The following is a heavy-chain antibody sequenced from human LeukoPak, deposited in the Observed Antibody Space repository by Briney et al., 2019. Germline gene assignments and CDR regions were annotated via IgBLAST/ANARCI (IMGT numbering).Heavy chain of an antibody. CDR1: CGSISSYY. CDR2: IYYSGST. Sequence: SETLSLTWTVSCGSISSYYWSWIRQPPGKGLEWIGYIYYSGSTNYNPSLKSRVTISVDTSKNQFSLKLSSVTAADTAVYYCARGLTRGAFDYWGQGILVTVSS. J-gene: IGHJ4*02. D-gene: IGHD4-23*01. V-gene: IGHV4-59*01. CDR3: ARGLTRGAFDY.